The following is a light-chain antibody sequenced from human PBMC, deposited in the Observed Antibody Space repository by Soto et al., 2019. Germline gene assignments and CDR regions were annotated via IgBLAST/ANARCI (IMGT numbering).Light chain of an antibody. CDR3: QQYGGSPPT. V-gene: IGKV3-20*01. CDR2: GAS. CDR1: QNVNSNY. Sequence: EIVLTQSPGTLSLSPGERATLSCSASQNVNSNYLAWYQQKPGQAPRLLIYGASSRATGIPDTFSASGSGTDFTLTINTLEPEDFAVYYCQQYGGSPPTFGPGTKVDIK. J-gene: IGKJ3*01.